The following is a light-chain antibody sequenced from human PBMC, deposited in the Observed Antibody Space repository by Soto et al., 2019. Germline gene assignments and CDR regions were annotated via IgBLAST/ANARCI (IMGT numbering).Light chain of an antibody. J-gene: IGLJ2*01. CDR3: LLSFSGAQVV. CDR1: TGAVTSGHY. V-gene: IGLV7-46*01. Sequence: QAVVTQEPSLTVSPGVTVTLTCGSSTGAVTSGHYPYWFQQKPGQAPRTLIYDTSNKHSWTPARFSGSLLGGKAALTLSGAQPEDEAEYYCLLSFSGAQVVFGGGTKLTVL. CDR2: DTS.